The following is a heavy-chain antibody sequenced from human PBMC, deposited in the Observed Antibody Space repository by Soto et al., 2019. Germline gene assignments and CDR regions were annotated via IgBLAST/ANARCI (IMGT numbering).Heavy chain of an antibody. V-gene: IGHV1-69*01. CDR2: VSPICGTA. CDR3: ARREAVRSEAGTRVVGPNNWFGP. J-gene: IGHJ5*02. Sequence: QGQLVQSGAEMKKPGSSVKVSCKASGGTFSSSAFSWVRQAPGQGLEWMGGVSPICGTAIYARKFQGGVTINAEESKSRAYMKLSSLRTEDTAVYYCARREAVRSEAGTRVVGPNNWFGPWGQGTLGSVSS. CDR1: GGTFSSSA. D-gene: IGHD1-7*01.